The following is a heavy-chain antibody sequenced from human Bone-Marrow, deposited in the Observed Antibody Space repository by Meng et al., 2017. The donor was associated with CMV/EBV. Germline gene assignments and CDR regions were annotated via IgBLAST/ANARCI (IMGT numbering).Heavy chain of an antibody. Sequence: ASVKVSCKASGYTFTSYGISWVRQAPGQGLEWMGWINPNSGGTNYAQKFQGRVTMTRDTSISTAYMELSRQRSDDTAVYYCARGRGATTPFDYWGQGTLVAFSS. J-gene: IGHJ4*02. D-gene: IGHD5-24*01. V-gene: IGHV1-2*02. CDR1: GYTFTSYG. CDR2: INPNSGGT. CDR3: ARGRGATTPFDY.